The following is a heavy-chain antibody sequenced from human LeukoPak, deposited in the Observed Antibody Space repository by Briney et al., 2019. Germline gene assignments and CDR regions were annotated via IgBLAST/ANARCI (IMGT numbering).Heavy chain of an antibody. CDR2: INPDSGGT. V-gene: IGHV1-2*06. CDR3: ARVRGYYYDSSGYLDY. J-gene: IGHJ4*02. Sequence: ASVKVSCKASGYTFTVYYMHWVRQAPGQGLEWVGRINPDSGGTNYAQKFQGRVTMTRDTSISTAYMELSRLRSDDTAVYYCARVRGYYYDSSGYLDYWGQGTLVTVSS. CDR1: GYTFTVYY. D-gene: IGHD3-22*01.